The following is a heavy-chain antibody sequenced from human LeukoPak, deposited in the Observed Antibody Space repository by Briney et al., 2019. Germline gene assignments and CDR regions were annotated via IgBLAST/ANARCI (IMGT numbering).Heavy chain of an antibody. Sequence: GGSLRLSCAASGFTFSGYAMSWVRQAPGKGLEWVSSISISGGTTHYADSVKGRFTVSRDIFRNTLYLQMNNLRADDTAIYYCATIAAADMFYYYYMDVWGKGTTVTVSS. V-gene: IGHV3-23*01. CDR2: ISISGGTT. D-gene: IGHD6-13*01. CDR1: GFTFSGYA. J-gene: IGHJ6*03. CDR3: ATIAAADMFYYYYMDV.